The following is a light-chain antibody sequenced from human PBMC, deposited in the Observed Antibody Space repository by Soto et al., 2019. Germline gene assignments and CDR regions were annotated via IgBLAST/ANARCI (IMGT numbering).Light chain of an antibody. V-gene: IGKV1-39*01. CDR1: QSISIR. J-gene: IGKJ2*01. Sequence: DIQMTQSPSSLSASVGDRVTITCRASQSISIRLNWYQQKPGKAPKLLIYTASTLQSGVPSRFSGSGSGTDFTLTISSLQPEDSATYYCQQSYSTPPDPFGQGTKLEIK. CDR3: QQSYSTPPDP. CDR2: TAS.